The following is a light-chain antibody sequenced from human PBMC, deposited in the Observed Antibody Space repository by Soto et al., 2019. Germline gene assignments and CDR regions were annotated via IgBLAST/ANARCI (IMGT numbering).Light chain of an antibody. V-gene: IGKV1-39*01. Sequence: DIQMTQSPSSLSASVGDLVTITCRTSQSISSFLNWDQRKPGNAPKLLIYTTSTLRSGVPSRFRGSGSGTHFTLTITNVQPEDFATYYCQQSYSTPPITFGQGTRLDIK. CDR1: QSISSF. CDR3: QQSYSTPPIT. CDR2: TTS. J-gene: IGKJ5*01.